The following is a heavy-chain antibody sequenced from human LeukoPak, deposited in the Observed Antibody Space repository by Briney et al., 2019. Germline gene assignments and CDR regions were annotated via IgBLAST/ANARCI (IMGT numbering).Heavy chain of an antibody. V-gene: IGHV1-2*02. Sequence: ASVKVSCKASGYTFTSYYMHWVRQAPGQGLEWMGIINPNTGHPNYAQKFQGRVTMTRDTSISTVYMELSRLTSDDTAVYYCAKDKDWGQGTLVTVSS. CDR2: INPNTGHP. CDR1: GYTFTSYY. CDR3: AKDKD. J-gene: IGHJ4*02.